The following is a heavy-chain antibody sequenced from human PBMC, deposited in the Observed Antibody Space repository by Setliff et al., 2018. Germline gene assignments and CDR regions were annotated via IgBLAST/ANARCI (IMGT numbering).Heavy chain of an antibody. CDR1: DDSISSRRYY. CDR3: ARGGTYRYFDY. Sequence: SETLSLTCTVSDDSISSRRYYWGWFRQPAGKELEWIGQIYTSWSTNYNPSLKSRVTISLDTSKNQFSLSLTSVTAPDTAVYYCARGGTYRYFDYWGQGTPVTVSS. V-gene: IGHV4-61*09. J-gene: IGHJ4*02. CDR2: IYTSWST.